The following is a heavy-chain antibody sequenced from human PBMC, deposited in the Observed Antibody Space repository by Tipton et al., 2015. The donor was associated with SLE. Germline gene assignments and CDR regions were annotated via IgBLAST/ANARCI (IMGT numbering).Heavy chain of an antibody. CDR1: GGSISSSSYY. J-gene: IGHJ3*02. V-gene: IGHV4-39*07. D-gene: IGHD6-13*01. CDR2: IYYSGST. Sequence: TLSLTCTVSGGSISSSSYYWGWLRPPPGKGLEWIGSIYYSGSTYYNPSLKSRVTISVDTSKNQFSLKLSSVTAADTAVYYCARGRGIAAAVLGAFDIWGQGTMVTVSS. CDR3: ARGRGIAAAVLGAFDI.